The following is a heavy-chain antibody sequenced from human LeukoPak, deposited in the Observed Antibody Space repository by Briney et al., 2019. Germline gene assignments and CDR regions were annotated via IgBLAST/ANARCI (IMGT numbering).Heavy chain of an antibody. CDR1: GFTFSSYA. D-gene: IGHD3-10*01. J-gene: IGHJ6*03. Sequence: GGSLRLSCAASGFTFSSYAMSWVRQAPGKGLEWVSAISGSGGSTYYADSVKGRFTISRDNSKNTLYLQMNSLRAEDTAVYYCAKAGYYGSGSELYYYYMDVWGKGTTVTISS. CDR2: ISGSGGST. CDR3: AKAGYYGSGSELYYYYMDV. V-gene: IGHV3-23*01.